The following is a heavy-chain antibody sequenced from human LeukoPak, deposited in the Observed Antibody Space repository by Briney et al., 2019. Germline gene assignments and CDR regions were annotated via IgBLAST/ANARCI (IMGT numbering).Heavy chain of an antibody. CDR3: VTAAGLGVYYFDY. CDR2: ISSSSSYI. Sequence: GSLRLSCAASGFTFSSYSMNWVRQAPGKGLEWVSSISSSSSYIYYADSVKGRFTISRDNAKNSLYLQMNSRRAEDTAVYYCVTAAGLGVYYFDYWGQGTLVTVSS. V-gene: IGHV3-21*01. J-gene: IGHJ4*02. D-gene: IGHD6-13*01. CDR1: GFTFSSYS.